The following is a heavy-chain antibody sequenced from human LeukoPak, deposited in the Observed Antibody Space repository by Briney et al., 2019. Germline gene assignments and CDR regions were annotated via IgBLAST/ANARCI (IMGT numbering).Heavy chain of an antibody. J-gene: IGHJ5*02. D-gene: IGHD6-13*01. CDR3: ARPLKSSSWYYHFDP. V-gene: IGHV1-18*01. CDR1: GGTFSSYA. Sequence: GSSVKVSCKASGGTFSSYAISWVRQAPGQGLEWMGWISAYNGNTNYAQKLQGRVTMTTDTSTSTAYMELRSLRSDDTAVYYCARPLKSSSWYYHFDPWGQGTLVTVSS. CDR2: ISAYNGNT.